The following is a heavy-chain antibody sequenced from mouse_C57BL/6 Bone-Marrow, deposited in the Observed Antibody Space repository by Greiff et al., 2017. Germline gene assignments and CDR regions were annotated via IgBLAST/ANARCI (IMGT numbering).Heavy chain of an antibody. CDR2: INPNNGGT. V-gene: IGHV1-22*01. J-gene: IGHJ2*01. CDR1: GYTFTDYN. Sequence: VQLQQSGPELVKPGASVKMSCKASGYTFTDYNMHWVKQSHGKSLEWIGYINPNNGGTSYNQKFKGKATLTVNKSSSTAYMELRSLTSEDSAVYYCARNPFYYDYVRGYWGQGTTLTVSS. CDR3: ARNPFYYDYVRGY. D-gene: IGHD2-4*01.